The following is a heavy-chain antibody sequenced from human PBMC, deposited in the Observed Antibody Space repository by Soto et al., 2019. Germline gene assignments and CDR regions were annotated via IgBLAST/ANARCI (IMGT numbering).Heavy chain of an antibody. CDR1: GYTFTSYD. J-gene: IGHJ6*03. CDR2: MNPNSGNT. CDR3: ARLPWDYYYMDV. Sequence: ASVKVSCKASGYTFTSYDINWVRQATGQGLEWMGWMNPNSGNTGYAQKFQGRVTMTRNTSISTAYMELSSLRSEDTAVYYCARLPWDYYYMDVWGKGTTVTVSS. V-gene: IGHV1-8*01. D-gene: IGHD3-16*01.